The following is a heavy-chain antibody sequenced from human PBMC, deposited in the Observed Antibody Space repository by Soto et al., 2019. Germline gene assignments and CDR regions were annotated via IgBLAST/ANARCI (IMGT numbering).Heavy chain of an antibody. CDR2: ISYDGSNK. J-gene: IGHJ6*02. CDR1: GFTFSSYA. V-gene: IGHV3-30-3*01. D-gene: IGHD3-10*02. Sequence: QVQLVESGGGVVQPGRSLRLSCAASGFTFSSYAMHWVRQAPGKGLEWVAVISYDGSNKYYADSVKGRFTISRDNSKNTLYLQMNSLRAEDTAAYYCARDSLTGHVNYCYYGMDVWGQGTTVTVSS. CDR3: ARDSLTGHVNYCYYGMDV.